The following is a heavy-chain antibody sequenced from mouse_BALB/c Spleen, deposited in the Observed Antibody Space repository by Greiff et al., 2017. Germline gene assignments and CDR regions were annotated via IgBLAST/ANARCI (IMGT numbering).Heavy chain of an antibody. J-gene: IGHJ3*01. Sequence: EVQLQQSGPELMKPGASVKISCKASGYSFTSYYMHWVKQSHGKSLEWIGYIDPFNGGTSYNQKFKGKATLTVDKSSSTAYMHLSSLTSEDSAVYYCASPKKHGSSSWFAYWGQGTLVTVSA. CDR2: IDPFNGGT. CDR1: GYSFTSYY. D-gene: IGHD1-1*01. CDR3: ASPKKHGSSSWFAY. V-gene: IGHV1S135*01.